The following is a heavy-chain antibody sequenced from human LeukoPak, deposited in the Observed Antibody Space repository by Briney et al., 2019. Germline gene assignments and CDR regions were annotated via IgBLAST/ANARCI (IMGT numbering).Heavy chain of an antibody. CDR1: GGSISSYY. CDR2: IYYSGST. V-gene: IGHV4-59*01. CDR3: ARWVPWYFDL. J-gene: IGHJ2*01. Sequence: SETLSLTCTVSGGSISSYYWSWIRQPPGKGLEWIGYIYYSGSTNYNPSLKSRVTISVDTSKNQFSLKLSSVTAADTAMYYCARWVPWYFDLWGRGTLVTVSS.